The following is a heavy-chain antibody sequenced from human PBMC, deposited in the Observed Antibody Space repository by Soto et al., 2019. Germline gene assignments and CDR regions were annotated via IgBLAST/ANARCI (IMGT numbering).Heavy chain of an antibody. Sequence: EVQLVEPGGGLVQPGGSLKLSCAASGFTFSGSAMHWVRQASGKGLEWVGRIRSKANSYATAYAASVKGRFTISRDDSKNTAYLQMNSLKTEDTAVYYCTRLGVGATSFYWGQGTLVTVSS. CDR1: GFTFSGSA. CDR3: TRLGVGATSFY. V-gene: IGHV3-73*02. J-gene: IGHJ4*02. D-gene: IGHD1-26*01. CDR2: IRSKANSYAT.